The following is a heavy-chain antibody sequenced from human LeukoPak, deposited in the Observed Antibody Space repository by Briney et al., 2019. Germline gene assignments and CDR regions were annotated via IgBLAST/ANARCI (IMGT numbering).Heavy chain of an antibody. CDR1: GFTFTNAW. CDR2: IKSKTDGGTT. J-gene: IGHJ4*02. CDR3: QGGRF. Sequence: GGSLGLSCSASGFTFTNAWMSWVRQAPGKGLEWVGRIKSKTDGGTTDYAAPVKGRFSISRDDSKNTLYLQMNSLKSEDTAVYYCQGGRFWGQGTLVTVSS. D-gene: IGHD1-26*01. V-gene: IGHV3-15*01.